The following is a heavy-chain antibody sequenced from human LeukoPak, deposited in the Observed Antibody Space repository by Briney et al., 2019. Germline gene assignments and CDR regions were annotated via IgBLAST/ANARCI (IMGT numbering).Heavy chain of an antibody. CDR1: GYTFTGYY. V-gene: IGHV1-2*06. D-gene: IGHD3-10*01. CDR3: AYGSGSPYYFDY. Sequence: ASVKVSCKASGYTFTGYYMHWVRQAPGQGLEWMGRINPNSGGTNYAQKFQGGVTMTRDTSISTAYMELSRLRSDDTAVYYCAYGSGSPYYFDYWGQGTLVTVSS. CDR2: INPNSGGT. J-gene: IGHJ4*02.